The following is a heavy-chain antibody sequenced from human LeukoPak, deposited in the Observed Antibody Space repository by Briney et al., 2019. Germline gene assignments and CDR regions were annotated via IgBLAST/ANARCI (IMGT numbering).Heavy chain of an antibody. D-gene: IGHD4-17*01. CDR1: GFTFSSYS. J-gene: IGHJ4*02. CDR2: ISSSSSYI. V-gene: IGHV3-21*01. CDR3: ARDLSDYGDYVFDY. Sequence: PGGSLRLSCAASGFTFSSYSMNWVRQAPGKGLEWVSSISSSSSYIYYADSVKGRFTISRDNAKDSLYLQMNSLRAEDTAVYYCARDLSDYGDYVFDYWGQGTLVTVSS.